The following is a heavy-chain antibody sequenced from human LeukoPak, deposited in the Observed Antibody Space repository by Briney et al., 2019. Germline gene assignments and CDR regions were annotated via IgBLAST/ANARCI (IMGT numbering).Heavy chain of an antibody. V-gene: IGHV3-23*01. Sequence: PGGSLRLSCAASGFTFSYAMNWVRQAPGKGLEWVSGISGSGGDTYYADSVKGRFTISRDNSKNMLYPQMNSLRAEDTAIYYCAKRRDYGGNPGHFDYWGQGTLVTVSS. CDR1: GFTFSYA. J-gene: IGHJ4*02. CDR3: AKRRDYGGNPGHFDY. CDR2: ISGSGGDT. D-gene: IGHD4-23*01.